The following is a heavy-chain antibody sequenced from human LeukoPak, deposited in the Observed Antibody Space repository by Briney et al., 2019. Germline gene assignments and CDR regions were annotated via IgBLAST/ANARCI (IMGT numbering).Heavy chain of an antibody. CDR2: FDPEDGET. Sequence: ASVKVSCKVSGYTLTELSMHWVRQAPGKGLEWMGGFDPEDGETIYAQKFQGRVTMTEDTSTDTACMELSSLRSEDTAVYYCATYNPFPLGYCSSTSCLPFDYWGQGTLVTVSS. CDR3: ATYNPFPLGYCSSTSCLPFDY. CDR1: GYTLTELS. D-gene: IGHD2-2*01. J-gene: IGHJ4*02. V-gene: IGHV1-24*01.